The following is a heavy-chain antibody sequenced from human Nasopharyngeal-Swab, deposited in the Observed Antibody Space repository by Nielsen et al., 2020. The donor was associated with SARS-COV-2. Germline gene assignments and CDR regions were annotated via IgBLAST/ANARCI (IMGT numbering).Heavy chain of an antibody. D-gene: IGHD6-19*01. J-gene: IGHJ4*02. CDR2: ISGSGGTI. CDR3: AKGYSSGWVPHEY. V-gene: IGHV3-23*01. CDR1: GVSGFTFSNYA. Sequence: GGSLRLSCAASGVSGFTFSNYAMNWVRQAPGKGLEWVSGISGSGGTIYYVDSVKGRFTISRDNSRNSLYLHMSNLRAEDTAIYYCAKGYSSGWVPHEYWGQGTLVTVSS.